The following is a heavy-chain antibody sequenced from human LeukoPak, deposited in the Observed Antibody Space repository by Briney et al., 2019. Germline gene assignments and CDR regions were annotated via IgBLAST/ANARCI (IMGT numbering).Heavy chain of an antibody. D-gene: IGHD6-19*01. V-gene: IGHV1-2*02. CDR2: INPNSGGT. CDR1: GYTFTGYF. J-gene: IGHJ4*02. CDR3: ARGSSSSGWYDY. Sequence: ASVTVSCKASGYTFTGYFLHWVRQAPGQGLEWMGWINPNSGGTNYAQKFQGRVTMTRDTSISTAYMELSRLTSDDAAVYYCARGSSSSGWYDYWGQGTLVTVSS.